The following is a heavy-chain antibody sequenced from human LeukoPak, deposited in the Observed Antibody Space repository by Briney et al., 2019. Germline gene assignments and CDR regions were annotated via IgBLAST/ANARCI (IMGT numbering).Heavy chain of an antibody. CDR1: GGSISSYY. D-gene: IGHD5-24*01. J-gene: IGHJ3*02. CDR2: IYYSGST. CDR3: ARAVEMATIFKDADAFDI. V-gene: IGHV4-59*12. Sequence: SETLSLTCTVSGGSISSYYWSWIRQPPGKGLEWIGYIYYSGSTNYNPSLKSRVTISVDTSKNQFSLKLSSVTAADTAVYYCARAVEMATIFKDADAFDIWGQGTMVTVSS.